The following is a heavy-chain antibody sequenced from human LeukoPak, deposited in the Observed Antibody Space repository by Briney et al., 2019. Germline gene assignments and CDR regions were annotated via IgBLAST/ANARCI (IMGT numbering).Heavy chain of an antibody. J-gene: IGHJ4*02. CDR2: ISYDGSNE. CDR1: GFTFSDYG. CDR3: AKDSLERANDY. V-gene: IGHV3-30*18. D-gene: IGHD1-1*01. Sequence: GGSLRLSCAASGFTFSDYGMHWVRQAPGKGLEWVAVISYDGSNEYYADSVKGRFTISRDNSKNTLYLQMNSLRAEDTAVYYCAKDSLERANDYWGQGTLVTVSS.